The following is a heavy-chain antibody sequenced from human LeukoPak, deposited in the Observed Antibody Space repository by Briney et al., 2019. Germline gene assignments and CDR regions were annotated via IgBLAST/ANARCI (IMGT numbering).Heavy chain of an antibody. CDR2: IRHDGSEK. CDR3: ARDQWPLPKDH. J-gene: IGHJ4*02. CDR1: GFIFCSYW. Sequence: PGGSLRLSCAASGFIFCSYWVSWVRQAPGKGLEWVASIRHDGSEKYYVDSVKGRFTISRDNANNSLYLQMNSLRAEDTGVCFCARDQWPLPKDHWGQGTLVTVSS. V-gene: IGHV3-7*04. D-gene: IGHD6-19*01.